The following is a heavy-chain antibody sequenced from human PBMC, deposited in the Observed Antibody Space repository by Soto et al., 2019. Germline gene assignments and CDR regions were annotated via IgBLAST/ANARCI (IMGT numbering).Heavy chain of an antibody. CDR3: ARDRVAGMMCDY. D-gene: IGHD6-19*01. V-gene: IGHV1-69*13. CDR2: IIPIFGTA. J-gene: IGHJ4*02. Sequence: ASVKFSCKSSGGTFSSYAISWVRQAPGQGLEWMGGIIPIFGTANYAQKFQGRVTITADESTSTAYMELSSLRSEDTAVYYCARDRVAGMMCDYWGQGTLGFVSS. CDR1: GGTFSSYA.